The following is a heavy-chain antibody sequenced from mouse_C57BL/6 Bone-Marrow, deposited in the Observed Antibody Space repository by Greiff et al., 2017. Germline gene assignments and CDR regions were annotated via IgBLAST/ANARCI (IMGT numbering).Heavy chain of an antibody. J-gene: IGHJ1*03. CDR1: GYTFTSYW. D-gene: IGHD2-4*01. Sequence: QVQLQQPGAELVKPGASVKMSCKASGYTFTSYWITWVKQRPGQGLEWIGDIYPGSGSTNYNEKFKSKATLTVDTSSSTAYMQRSSLTSEDSAVYYCARSDYDYDGYFDVWGTGTTVTVSS. CDR3: ARSDYDYDGYFDV. CDR2: IYPGSGST. V-gene: IGHV1-55*01.